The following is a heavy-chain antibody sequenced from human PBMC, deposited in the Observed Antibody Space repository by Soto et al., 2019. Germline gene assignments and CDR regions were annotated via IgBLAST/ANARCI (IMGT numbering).Heavy chain of an antibody. J-gene: IGHJ4*02. CDR2: IIPIFGTA. V-gene: IGHV1-69*13. Sequence: ASVKVSCKASGGTFSSYAISWVRQAPGQGLEWMGGIIPIFGTANYAQKFQGRVTITADESTSTAYMELSSLRSEDTAVYYCARGGSYIAASLLDYWGQGTLVTVYS. D-gene: IGHD6-6*01. CDR1: GGTFSSYA. CDR3: ARGGSYIAASLLDY.